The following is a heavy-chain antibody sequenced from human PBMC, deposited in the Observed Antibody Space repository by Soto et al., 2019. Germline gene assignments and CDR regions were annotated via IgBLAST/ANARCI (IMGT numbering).Heavy chain of an antibody. CDR1: GGTFSSYA. D-gene: IGHD3-10*01. CDR2: IIPIFGTA. J-gene: IGHJ5*02. V-gene: IGHV1-69*13. CDR3: ARGVGSGTYYNQYNWFDP. Sequence: SVKVSCKASGGTFSSYAISWLRQAPGQGLEWMGGIIPIFGTANYAQKFQGRVTITADESTSTAYMELRSLRSDDTAVYYCARGVGSGTYYNQYNWFDPWGQGTLVTVSS.